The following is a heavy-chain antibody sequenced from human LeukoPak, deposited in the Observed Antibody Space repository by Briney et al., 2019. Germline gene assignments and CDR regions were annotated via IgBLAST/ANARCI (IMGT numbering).Heavy chain of an antibody. J-gene: IGHJ4*01. CDR3: ARDNSRGGYGEFDY. D-gene: IGHD6-19*01. Sequence: PGESLRLSCAVSGFSFSSYTMHWVRQAPGKGLEWVSSISSSSSYIYYADSVKGRFTISRDNAKNSVYLHMNSLKAQDTAVYYCARDNSRGGYGEFDYWGQETLVTVSS. CDR1: GFSFSSYT. CDR2: ISSSSSYI. V-gene: IGHV3-21*04.